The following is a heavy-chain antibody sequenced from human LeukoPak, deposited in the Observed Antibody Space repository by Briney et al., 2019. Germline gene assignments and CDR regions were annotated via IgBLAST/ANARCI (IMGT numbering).Heavy chain of an antibody. D-gene: IGHD3-10*01. CDR2: INPNSGGT. J-gene: IGHJ4*02. CDR3: ARTPANVRLLWFGEFPY. CDR1: GYTFTGYY. Sequence: GASVKVSCKASGYTFTGYYMHWVRQAPGQGLEWMGWINPNSGGTNYAQKFQGRVTMTRDTSISTAYMELSRLRSDDTAVYYCARTPANVRLLWFGEFPYWGQGTLVTVSS. V-gene: IGHV1-2*02.